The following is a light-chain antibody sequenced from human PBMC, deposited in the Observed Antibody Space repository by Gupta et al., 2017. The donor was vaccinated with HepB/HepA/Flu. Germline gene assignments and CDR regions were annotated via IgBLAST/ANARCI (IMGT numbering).Light chain of an antibody. CDR1: QSIRNY. Sequence: DIQMTQSPSSLSASVGDRVTITCRASQSIRNYLNWYQQKPGKAPKLLIYTASSLQSGVPSTFSGSGSGTDFTLTISMLHPEDFASYFCQQSDSYPSTFGPGTKLEIK. V-gene: IGKV1-39*01. J-gene: IGKJ2*01. CDR2: TAS. CDR3: QQSDSYPST.